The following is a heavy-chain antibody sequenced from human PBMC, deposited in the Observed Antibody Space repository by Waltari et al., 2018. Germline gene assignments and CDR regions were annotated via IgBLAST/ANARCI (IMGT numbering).Heavy chain of an antibody. D-gene: IGHD6-13*01. J-gene: IGHJ4*02. V-gene: IGHV3-53*02. Sequence: EVQVVETGGGLIQPGGSLRLSCAASGFIVSSTFMSWVRQAQGRGLEWVSTFNHERHTYYADSVKGRLIISRDSSKNTLYLQMSSVTAEDTAVYYCARGNVQAGGRYYFDFWGQGTLVTVSS. CDR2: FNHERHT. CDR3: ARGNVQAGGRYYFDF. CDR1: GFIVSSTF.